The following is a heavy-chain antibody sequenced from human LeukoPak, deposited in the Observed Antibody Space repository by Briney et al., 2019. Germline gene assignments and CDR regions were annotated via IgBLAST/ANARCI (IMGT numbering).Heavy chain of an antibody. CDR3: ARAGYTSSYYSLDY. Sequence: TETLSLTCTVSGGSINSYYWGWIRQPAGKGLEWIGRIYTSGSTNYNPSLKSRVTISVDTSKNQFSLNLTSVTAADTAMYYCARAGYTSSYYSLDYWGQGTLVTVSS. CDR2: IYTSGST. D-gene: IGHD1-26*01. J-gene: IGHJ4*02. CDR1: GGSINSYY. V-gene: IGHV4-4*07.